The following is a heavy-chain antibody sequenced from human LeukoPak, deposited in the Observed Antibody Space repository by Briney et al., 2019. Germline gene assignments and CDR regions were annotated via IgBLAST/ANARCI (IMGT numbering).Heavy chain of an antibody. CDR2: ISGSGVDT. D-gene: IGHD1-26*01. J-gene: IGHJ6*02. CDR3: AKDVRVGGGGMDV. V-gene: IGHV3-23*01. Sequence: GGSLRLSCAASGFTFSSYAMTWVRQAPGKGLEWVSLISGSGVDTYYADSVKGRFTISRDNSKNTLSLQMNSLRAEDTAVYYCAKDVRVGGGGMDVWGQGTTVTVSS. CDR1: GFTFSSYA.